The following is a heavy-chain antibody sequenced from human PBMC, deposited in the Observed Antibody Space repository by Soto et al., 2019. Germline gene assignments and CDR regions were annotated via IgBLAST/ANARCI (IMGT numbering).Heavy chain of an antibody. J-gene: IGHJ4*02. CDR2: IIPIFNTA. V-gene: IGHV1-69*01. CDR3: ARGQGQELVQGIDY. D-gene: IGHD6-13*01. CDR1: GGRFTHYS. Sequence: QVQLVQSRAEVKEPGSSVKVSCKASGGRFTHYSFSWVRQAPGQGLVWMGGIIPIFNTANYAQKFEDRVTITAAESTSTAYMELSGLRSDDTAVYFCARGQGQELVQGIDYWGQGTLVTVSS.